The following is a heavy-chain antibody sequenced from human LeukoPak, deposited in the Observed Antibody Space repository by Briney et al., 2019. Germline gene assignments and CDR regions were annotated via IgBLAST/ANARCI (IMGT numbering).Heavy chain of an antibody. CDR2: ISAYNGNT. V-gene: IGHV1-18*01. J-gene: IGHJ4*02. D-gene: IGHD4-17*01. CDR3: AITVTGYYFDY. Sequence: ASVKVSCKASGYTFTSYGISWVRQAPGQGLEWMGWISAYNGNTNYAQKLQGRVTMTTDTSTSTAYVELRSLRSDDTAVYYCAITVTGYYFDYWGQGTLVTVSS. CDR1: GYTFTSYG.